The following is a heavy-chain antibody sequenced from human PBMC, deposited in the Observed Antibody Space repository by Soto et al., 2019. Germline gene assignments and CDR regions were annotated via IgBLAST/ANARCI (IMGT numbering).Heavy chain of an antibody. CDR2: ISSSGSTI. CDR1: GFTFSDYY. CDR3: ARDSGGGSGSQTVGYYYYGMDV. Sequence: PGGSLRLSCAASGFTFSDYYMSWIRQAPGKGLEWVSYISSSGSTIYYADSVKGRFTISRDNAKNSLYLQMNSLRAEDTAVYYCARDSGGGSGSQTVGYYYYGMDVWGQGTTVTVSS. J-gene: IGHJ6*02. D-gene: IGHD3-10*01. V-gene: IGHV3-11*01.